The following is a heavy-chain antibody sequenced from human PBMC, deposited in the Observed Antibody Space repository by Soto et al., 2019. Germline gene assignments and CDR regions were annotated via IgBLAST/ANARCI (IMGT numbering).Heavy chain of an antibody. CDR3: ARHGDWNDALIFPPHFDY. CDR2: IYYSGST. J-gene: IGHJ4*02. Sequence: PSETLSLTCTVSGGSISSSSYYWGWIRQPPGNGLEWIGSIYYSGSTYYNPSLKSRVTISVDTSKNQFSLKLSSVTAADTAVYYCARHGDWNDALIFPPHFDYWGQGTLVTVSS. D-gene: IGHD1-1*01. CDR1: GGSISSSSYY. V-gene: IGHV4-39*01.